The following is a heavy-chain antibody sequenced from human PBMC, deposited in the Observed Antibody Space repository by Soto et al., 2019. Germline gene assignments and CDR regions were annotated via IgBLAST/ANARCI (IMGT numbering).Heavy chain of an antibody. V-gene: IGHV4-39*01. CDR1: GGSISTSSSY. CDR2: IYSNGNT. D-gene: IGHD2-15*01. CDR3: ARLRIYCSGGSCYYYFDY. J-gene: IGHJ4*02. Sequence: QLQLQESGPGLVKPSETLSLTCTVSGGSISTSSSYWGWIRQPPGKGLEWLGNIYSNGNTYYNPCXPSRVTISVDXXKXQSXLKLSSVTAADTAVYYCARLRIYCSGGSCYYYFDYWGQGPLVTVSS.